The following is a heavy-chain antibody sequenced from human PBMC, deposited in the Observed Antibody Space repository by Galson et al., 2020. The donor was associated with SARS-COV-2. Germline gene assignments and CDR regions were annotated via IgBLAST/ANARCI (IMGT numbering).Heavy chain of an antibody. J-gene: IGHJ4*02. V-gene: IGHV4-34*01. D-gene: IGHD6-13*01. CDR1: GGSFNNYL. Sequence: SQASETLSLTCGVSGGSFNNYLWNWIRQSPGEGLEWIGEINHSGNTKYNPSLKSRVTMSVDTSKNQFSLKLTSVTAADTAVYFCARGRLYSGNWYSSLYYFDYWDQGALVTVSA. CDR2: INHSGNT. CDR3: ARGRLYSGNWYSSLYYFDY.